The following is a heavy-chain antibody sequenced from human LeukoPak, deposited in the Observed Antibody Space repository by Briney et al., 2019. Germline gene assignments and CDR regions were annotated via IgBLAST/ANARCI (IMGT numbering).Heavy chain of an antibody. Sequence: SETLSLTCTVSGGSISSSSYSWGWIRQSPGKGLEWIGTIYHSGRTYYIPSLRTRVTISVDTSKNQFSLKLSSVTAADTAMYYCARELGPKTPRAKTSRQQWLVNFDYWGQGTLVTVSS. CDR2: IYHSGRT. J-gene: IGHJ4*02. V-gene: IGHV4-39*02. CDR1: GGSISSSSYS. D-gene: IGHD6-19*01. CDR3: ARELGPKTPRAKTSRQQWLVNFDY.